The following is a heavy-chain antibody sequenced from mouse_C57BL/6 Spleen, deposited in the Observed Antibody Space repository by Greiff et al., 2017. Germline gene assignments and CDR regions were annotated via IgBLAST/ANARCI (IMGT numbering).Heavy chain of an antibody. J-gene: IGHJ4*01. CDR2: IYPSDSET. CDR1: GYTFTSYW. Sequence: QVHVKQPGAELVRPGSSVKLSCKASGYTFTSYWMDWVKQRPGQGLEWIGNIYPSDSETHYNQKFKDKATLTVDKSSSTAYMQLSSLTSEDSAVYYCARNSYYAMDYWGQGTSVTVSS. V-gene: IGHV1-61*01. CDR3: ARNSYYAMDY.